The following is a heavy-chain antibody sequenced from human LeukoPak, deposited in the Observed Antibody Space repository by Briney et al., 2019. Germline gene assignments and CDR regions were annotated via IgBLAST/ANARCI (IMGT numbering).Heavy chain of an antibody. CDR3: AKDYCTNGVCYEDYFDY. D-gene: IGHD2-8*01. J-gene: IGHJ4*02. CDR2: ISGSGGST. Sequence: GGSLRLSCAASGFTFSSYAMSWVRQAPGKGLEWVSAISGSGGSTYYADSVKGRFTSSRDNSKNTLYLQMNSLRAEDTAVYYCAKDYCTNGVCYEDYFDYWGQGTLVTVSS. CDR1: GFTFSSYA. V-gene: IGHV3-23*01.